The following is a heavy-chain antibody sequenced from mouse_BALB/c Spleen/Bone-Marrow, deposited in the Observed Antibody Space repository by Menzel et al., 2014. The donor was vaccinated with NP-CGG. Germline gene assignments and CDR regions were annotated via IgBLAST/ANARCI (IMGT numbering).Heavy chain of an antibody. CDR1: GFTFSSYA. V-gene: IGHV5-6-5*01. J-gene: IGHJ4*01. D-gene: IGHD2-4*01. Sequence: EVQLVESGGGLVKPGGPLKLSCAASGFTFSSYAMSWVRQTPEKRLEWVASISSGGSTYYLDSVKGRFTISRDNARNILYLQMSSLRSEDTAMYYCARGGGYDYGHYYAMDYWGQGTSVTVSS. CDR3: ARGGGYDYGHYYAMDY. CDR2: ISSGGST.